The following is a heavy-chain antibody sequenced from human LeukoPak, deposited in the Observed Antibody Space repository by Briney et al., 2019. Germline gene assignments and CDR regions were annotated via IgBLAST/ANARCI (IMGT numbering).Heavy chain of an antibody. CDR3: AKLPTTGWYAGGNWFDP. Sequence: GGSLRPSCAASGFTFSNYAMTWVRQAPGKGLEWVSLISGSGGDIRYADSVRGRFSISRDNSKNTLYLQMNSLRAEDTAVFYCAKLPTTGWYAGGNWFDPWGQGTLVTVSS. CDR2: ISGSGGDI. D-gene: IGHD6-19*01. J-gene: IGHJ5*02. CDR1: GFTFSNYA. V-gene: IGHV3-23*01.